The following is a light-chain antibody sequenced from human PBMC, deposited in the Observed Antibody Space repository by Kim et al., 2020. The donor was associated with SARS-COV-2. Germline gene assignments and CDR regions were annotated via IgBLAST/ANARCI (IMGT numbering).Light chain of an antibody. Sequence: LSPGERATLSCRASQSVSSYLAWYQQKPGQAPRLLIYDTSNRATGIPARFSGSGSGTDFTLTISSLEPEDFAVYYCQQRSNWPPWTFGQGTKVDIK. CDR3: QQRSNWPPWT. V-gene: IGKV3-11*01. J-gene: IGKJ1*01. CDR1: QSVSSY. CDR2: DTS.